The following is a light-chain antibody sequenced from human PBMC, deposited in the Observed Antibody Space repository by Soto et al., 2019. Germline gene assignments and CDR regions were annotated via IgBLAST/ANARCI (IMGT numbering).Light chain of an antibody. V-gene: IGKV3-20*01. CDR3: HQYGSLPIT. Sequence: EIVMTQSPATLSVSPGGRATLSCRASESVSTNLAWYQQKPGQAPRLLIYGASSRATGIPDRFSGSGSGTGFTLTISRLEPEDFAVYYCHQYGSLPITFGQRRRLEI. CDR1: ESVSTN. CDR2: GAS. J-gene: IGKJ5*01.